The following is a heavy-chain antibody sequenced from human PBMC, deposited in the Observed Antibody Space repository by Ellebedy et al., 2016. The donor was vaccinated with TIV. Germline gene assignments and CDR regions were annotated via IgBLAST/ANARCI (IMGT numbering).Heavy chain of an antibody. CDR2: TRNKANSYTT. CDR1: GFTFSDHY. CDR3: ARIAAAGTSFDY. Sequence: PGGSLRLSCAASGFTFSDHYMDWVRQAPGKGLEWVGRTRNKANSYTTEYAASVKGRFTISRDDSKNSLYLQMNSLKTEDTAVYYCARIAAAGTSFDYWGQGTLVTVSS. J-gene: IGHJ4*02. D-gene: IGHD6-13*01. V-gene: IGHV3-72*01.